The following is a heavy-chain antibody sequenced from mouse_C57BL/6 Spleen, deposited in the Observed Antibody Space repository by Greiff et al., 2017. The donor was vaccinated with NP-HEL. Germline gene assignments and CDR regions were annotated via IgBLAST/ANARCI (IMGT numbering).Heavy chain of an antibody. V-gene: IGHV5-9*01. CDR1: GFTFSSYT. Sequence: EVKLMESGGGLVKPGGSLKLSCAASGFTFSSYTMSWVRQTPEKRLEWVATISGGGGNTYYPDSVKGRFTISRDNAKNTLYLQMSSLRSEDTALYYCARHGVTTARYAMDYWGQGTSVTVSS. D-gene: IGHD1-2*01. J-gene: IGHJ4*01. CDR2: ISGGGGNT. CDR3: ARHGVTTARYAMDY.